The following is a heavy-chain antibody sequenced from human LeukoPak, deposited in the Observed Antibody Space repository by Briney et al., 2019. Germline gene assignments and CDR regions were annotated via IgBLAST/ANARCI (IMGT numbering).Heavy chain of an antibody. CDR2: INPNSGGT. Sequence: ASVKVSCKASGYTFTDYYIHWVRQAPGQGLEFMGWINPNSGGTNYAQTFQGRVTMTRDTSILTSYMELTRLTSDDTAEYYCARGISSGYGNWGQGTLVTVSS. V-gene: IGHV1-2*02. CDR3: ARGISSGYGN. CDR1: GYTFTDYY. J-gene: IGHJ4*02. D-gene: IGHD6-25*01.